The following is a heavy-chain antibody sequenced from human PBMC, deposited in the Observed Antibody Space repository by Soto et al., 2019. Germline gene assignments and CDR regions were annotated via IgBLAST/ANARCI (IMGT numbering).Heavy chain of an antibody. J-gene: IGHJ4*02. CDR3: ARGVYYDSSGYYFFDY. Sequence: EVQLVESGGGLVQPGGSLRLSCAASGFTFSSYDMHWVRQATGKGLEWVSAIGTAGDTYYPGSVKGRFTISRENAKNSLYLQMNSLRAEDTAVYYCARGVYYDSSGYYFFDYWGQGTLVTVSS. CDR1: GFTFSSYD. V-gene: IGHV3-13*01. CDR2: IGTAGDT. D-gene: IGHD3-22*01.